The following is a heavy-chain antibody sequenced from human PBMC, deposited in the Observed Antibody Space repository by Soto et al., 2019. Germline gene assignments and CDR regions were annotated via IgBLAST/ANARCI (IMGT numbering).Heavy chain of an antibody. CDR2: ISYDGSNK. V-gene: IGHV3-30-3*01. CDR1: GFTFSSYA. CDR3: ARDVTYYYDSSGSIGGWFDP. Sequence: QVQLVESGGGVVQPGRSLRLSCAASGFTFSSYAMHWVRQAPGKGLVWVAVISYDGSNKYYADSVKGRFTISRDNSKNTLYLQMNSLRAEDTAVYYCARDVTYYYDSSGSIGGWFDPWGQGTLVTVSS. D-gene: IGHD3-22*01. J-gene: IGHJ5*02.